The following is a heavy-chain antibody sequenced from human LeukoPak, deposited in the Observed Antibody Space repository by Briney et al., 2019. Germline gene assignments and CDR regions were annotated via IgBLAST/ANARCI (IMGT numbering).Heavy chain of an antibody. CDR3: ARGQNDYGDYEYFDY. V-gene: IGHV4-61*02. J-gene: IGHJ4*02. CDR1: GGSISSGRYD. Sequence: SETLSPTCTVSGGSISSGRYDWSWIRQPAGKGLEGIGRIYTSGSTNYNPSLRSRVTISVATSTDQFSLKLSSVTAADTAVYYCARGQNDYGDYEYFDYWGQGTLVTVSS. D-gene: IGHD4-17*01. CDR2: IYTSGST.